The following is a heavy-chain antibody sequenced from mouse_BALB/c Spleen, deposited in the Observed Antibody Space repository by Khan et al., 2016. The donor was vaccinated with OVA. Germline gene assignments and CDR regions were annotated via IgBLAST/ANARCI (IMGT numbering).Heavy chain of an antibody. J-gene: IGHJ3*01. CDR1: GYTFTSYT. V-gene: IGHV1-4*01. CDR3: VRDGAYHRNDGWFAY. D-gene: IGHD2-14*01. CDR2: INPSNGYT. Sequence: QVQLKQSGAELARPGASVKMSCKASGYTFTSYTIHWIKERPGQGLEWIGYINPSNGYTNYNQKFKDKATLTTDKSSTTAYLQLSSLTSDDSAVYYSVRDGAYHRNDGWFAYWGQGTLVTVSA.